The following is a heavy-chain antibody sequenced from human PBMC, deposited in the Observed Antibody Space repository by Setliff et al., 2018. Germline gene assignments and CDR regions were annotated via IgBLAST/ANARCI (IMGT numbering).Heavy chain of an antibody. CDR1: GFTFSSYG. Sequence: GGSLRLSCAASGFTFSSYGMHWVRQAPGKGLEWVAFIQFDGSNKYYADSVKGRFTISRDNPKKTLYLQMNSLRAEDTAVYYCAKERRIYSYAIDYWGQGTTVTVSS. J-gene: IGHJ4*03. CDR2: IQFDGSNK. D-gene: IGHD5-18*01. V-gene: IGHV3-30*02. CDR3: AKERRIYSYAIDY.